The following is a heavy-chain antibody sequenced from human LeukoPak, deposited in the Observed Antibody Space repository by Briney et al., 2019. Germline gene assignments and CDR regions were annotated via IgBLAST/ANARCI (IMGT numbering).Heavy chain of an antibody. J-gene: IGHJ4*02. V-gene: IGHV3-30*03. D-gene: IGHD6-19*01. CDR3: AGATKWLALDF. CDR1: GFTFSSYG. Sequence: GGSLRLSCAASGFTFSSYGMHWVRQAPGKGLEWVAVISYDGSNKYYADSVKGRFTISRDNSKNTLYLQMNSLRADDTAVYYCAGATKWLALDFWGQGTLVTVSS. CDR2: ISYDGSNK.